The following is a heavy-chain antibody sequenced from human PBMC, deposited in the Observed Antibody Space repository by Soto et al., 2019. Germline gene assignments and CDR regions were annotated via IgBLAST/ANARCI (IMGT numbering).Heavy chain of an antibody. Sequence: ASVKVSCKASGYTFTSYGISWVRQAPGQGLEWMGWISAYNGNTNYAQKLQGRVTMTTDTSTSTAYMELRSLRSDYTAVYYCARARNDFWSGYYGDAFDIWGQGTMVTVSS. CDR2: ISAYNGNT. D-gene: IGHD3-3*01. CDR3: ARARNDFWSGYYGDAFDI. V-gene: IGHV1-18*01. J-gene: IGHJ3*02. CDR1: GYTFTSYG.